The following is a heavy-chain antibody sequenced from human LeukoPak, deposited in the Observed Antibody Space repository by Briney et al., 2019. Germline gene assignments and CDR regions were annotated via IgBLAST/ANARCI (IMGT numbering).Heavy chain of an antibody. Sequence: GGSLRLSCSASGFTFSSYEMNWVRQAPGKGLEWVSYISSSSSTIYYADSVKGRFTISRDNAKNSLYLQMNSLRAEDTAVYYCAREIAKPYNWFDPWGQGTLVTVSS. J-gene: IGHJ5*02. CDR2: ISSSSSTI. D-gene: IGHD1-14*01. CDR1: GFTFSSYE. V-gene: IGHV3-48*01. CDR3: AREIAKPYNWFDP.